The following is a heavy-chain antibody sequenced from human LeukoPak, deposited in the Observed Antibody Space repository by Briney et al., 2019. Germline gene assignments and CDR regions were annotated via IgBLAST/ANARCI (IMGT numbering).Heavy chain of an antibody. CDR1: GGSISSYY. D-gene: IGHD2-2*01. Sequence: PSETLSLTCTVSGGSISSYYWSWIRQPPGKGLEWIGYIYYSGGTNYNPSLKSRVTISVDTSKNQFSLKLSSVTAADTAVYYCARLSSTSHNWFDPWGQGTLVTVSS. V-gene: IGHV4-59*08. CDR3: ARLSSTSHNWFDP. CDR2: IYYSGGT. J-gene: IGHJ5*02.